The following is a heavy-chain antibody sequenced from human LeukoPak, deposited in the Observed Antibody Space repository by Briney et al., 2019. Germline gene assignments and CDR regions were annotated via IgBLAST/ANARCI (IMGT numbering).Heavy chain of an antibody. CDR3: ARGGSGSYFSWLDP. D-gene: IGHD3-10*01. J-gene: IGHJ5*02. CDR1: GYTFTGYY. V-gene: IGHV1-2*02. CDR2: INPNSGGT. Sequence: GASVKVSCKASGYTFTGYYIHWVRQAPGQGLECRGWINPNSGGTNYAQKFQGRVTMTRDTSISTAYMELSRLRSDDTAVYYCARGGSGSYFSWLDPWGQGTLVTVSS.